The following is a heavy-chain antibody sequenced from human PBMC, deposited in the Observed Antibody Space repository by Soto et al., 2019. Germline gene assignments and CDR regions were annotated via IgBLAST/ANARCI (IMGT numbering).Heavy chain of an antibody. D-gene: IGHD3-22*01. CDR2: IIPILGIA. CDR1: GGTFRRYS. CDR3: ARDTYEYYYDSSGYHYYYRGMDV. Sequence: APVKVSCQASGGTFRRYSIRWVRQAPRKGLEWMGRIIPILGIANYAQKFQGRVTITADKSTSTAYMELSSLRSEDTAVYYCARDTYEYYYDSSGYHYYYRGMDVWGQGTTVTVSS. V-gene: IGHV1-69*04. J-gene: IGHJ6*02.